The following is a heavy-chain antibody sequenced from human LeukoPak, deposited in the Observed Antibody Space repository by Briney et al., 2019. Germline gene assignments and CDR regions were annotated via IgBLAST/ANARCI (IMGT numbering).Heavy chain of an antibody. J-gene: IGHJ4*02. CDR3: AKDIRTVHSGCFDY. Sequence: GGSLRLSCAASGFTFSSYDIHWVRQAPGKGLEWVAFIRYDGSNKYYADSVKGRFTISRDNSKNTVYLQMNSLRAEDTAVYYCAKDIRTVHSGCFDYWGQGTLVTVSS. CDR2: IRYDGSNK. D-gene: IGHD6-19*01. CDR1: GFTFSSYD. V-gene: IGHV3-30*02.